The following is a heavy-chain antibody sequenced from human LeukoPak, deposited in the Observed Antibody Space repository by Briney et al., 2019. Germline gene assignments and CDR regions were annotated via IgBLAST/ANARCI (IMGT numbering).Heavy chain of an antibody. Sequence: SETLSLTCTVSGGSISSGGYYWSWIRQHPGKGLEWIGYFYYSGSTYYNPSLESRLTISVDTSKNQFSLKLNSVTAADTAVYYCARDQYDTWSRRGNFDSWGQGALVIVSS. CDR3: ARDQYDTWSRRGNFDS. D-gene: IGHD3-3*01. CDR2: FYYSGST. CDR1: GGSISSGGYY. J-gene: IGHJ4*02. V-gene: IGHV4-31*03.